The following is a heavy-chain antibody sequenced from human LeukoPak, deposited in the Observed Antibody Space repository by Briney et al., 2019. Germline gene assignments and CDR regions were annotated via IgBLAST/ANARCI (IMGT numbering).Heavy chain of an antibody. CDR1: GYTFTRYY. J-gene: IGHJ4*02. CDR3: ARDSLELHFDY. Sequence: ASVKVSCKASGYTFTRYYMHWVRQAPGQGLEWMGWINPNSGGTNYAQKFQGRVTMTRDTSISTAYMELSRLRSDDTAVYYCARDSLELHFDYWGQGTLVAVSS. D-gene: IGHD1-7*01. CDR2: INPNSGGT. V-gene: IGHV1-2*02.